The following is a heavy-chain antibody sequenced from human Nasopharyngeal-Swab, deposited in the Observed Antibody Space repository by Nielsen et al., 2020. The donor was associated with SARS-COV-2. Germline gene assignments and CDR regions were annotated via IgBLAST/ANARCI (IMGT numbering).Heavy chain of an antibody. CDR1: GFTFSSYA. J-gene: IGHJ4*02. D-gene: IGHD3-9*01. Sequence: GESLKISCAASGFTFSSYAMSWVRQAPGKGLEWVSAISGSGGSTYYADSVKVRFTISRDNSKNTLYLQMNSLRAEDTAVYYCAKSQFDGYYFDYWGQGTLVTVSS. CDR2: ISGSGGST. CDR3: AKSQFDGYYFDY. V-gene: IGHV3-23*01.